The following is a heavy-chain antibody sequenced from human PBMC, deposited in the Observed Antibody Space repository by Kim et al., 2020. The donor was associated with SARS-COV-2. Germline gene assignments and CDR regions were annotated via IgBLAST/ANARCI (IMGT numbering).Heavy chain of an antibody. CDR1: GGSISSSSYY. V-gene: IGHV4-39*01. CDR3: ARQSPGGLFRDY. D-gene: IGHD2-21*01. CDR2: IYYSGST. J-gene: IGHJ4*02. Sequence: XETLSLTCTVSGGSISSSSYYWGWIRQPXGXGLEWIGSIYYSGSTYYNPSLKSRVTISVDTSKNQFSLKLSSVTAADTAVYYCARQSPGGLFRDYWGQGTLVTVSS.